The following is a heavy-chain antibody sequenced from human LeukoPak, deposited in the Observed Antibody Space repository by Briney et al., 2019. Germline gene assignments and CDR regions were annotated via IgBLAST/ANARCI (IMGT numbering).Heavy chain of an antibody. CDR3: VRDRELNY. CDR2: TYNSGST. Sequence: SETLSLTCTVSGGSISIYYWSWIRQPPGKGLEWLGYTYNSGSTLYNPSLKSRVTISVDTSRNEFSLRLTSVTAADAAVYYCVRDRELNYWGQGTLVTVSS. CDR1: GGSISIYY. D-gene: IGHD3-10*01. V-gene: IGHV4-59*01. J-gene: IGHJ4*02.